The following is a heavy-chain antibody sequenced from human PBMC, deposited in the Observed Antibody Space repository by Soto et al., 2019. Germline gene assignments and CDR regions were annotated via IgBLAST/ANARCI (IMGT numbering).Heavy chain of an antibody. Sequence: GGSLRLSCAASGFTFSSYAMSWVRQAPGKGLEWVSAISGSGGSTYYADSVKGRFTISRDNSKNTLYLQMNSLRAEDTAVYYCAKFYDSSGYYYNYFDYWGQGTPVTVSS. CDR2: ISGSGGST. D-gene: IGHD3-22*01. CDR3: AKFYDSSGYYYNYFDY. CDR1: GFTFSSYA. J-gene: IGHJ4*02. V-gene: IGHV3-23*01.